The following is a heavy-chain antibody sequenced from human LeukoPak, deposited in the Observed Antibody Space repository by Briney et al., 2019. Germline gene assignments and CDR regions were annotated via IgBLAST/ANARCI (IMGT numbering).Heavy chain of an antibody. CDR2: IYHSGST. V-gene: IGHV4-4*02. CDR1: GGSISSSNW. J-gene: IGHJ4*02. D-gene: IGHD5-18*01. CDR3: AREVDTAMVRYFDY. Sequence: KPSETLSLTCAVSGGSISSSNWWSWVRQPPGKGLEWIGEIYHSGSTNYNPSLKSRVTISVDKSKNQFFLKLSSVTAADTAVYYCAREVDTAMVRYFDYWGQGTLVTVSS.